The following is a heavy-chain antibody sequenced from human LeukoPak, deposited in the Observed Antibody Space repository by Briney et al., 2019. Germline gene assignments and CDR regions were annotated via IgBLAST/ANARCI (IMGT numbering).Heavy chain of an antibody. CDR3: AREGRGTISHDGY. V-gene: IGHV3-74*01. D-gene: IGHD3-3*01. J-gene: IGHJ4*02. CDR2: INSDGSSS. Sequence: QPGGSLRLSCAASGFTFSSYWMHWVRQAPGKGLVWVSRINSDGSSSSYADSVKGRFTISRDNAKNTLYLRMNSLRAEDTAVYYCAREGRGTISHDGYWGQGTLVTVSS. CDR1: GFTFSSYW.